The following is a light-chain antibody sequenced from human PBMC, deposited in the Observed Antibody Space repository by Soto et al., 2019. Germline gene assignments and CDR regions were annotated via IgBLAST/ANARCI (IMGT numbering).Light chain of an antibody. CDR2: DTT. CDR3: AAWDDSLSGLV. V-gene: IGLV1-47*02. Sequence: QPVLAQPPSASGTPGQRVTISCSGGSSNIGGEAVSWYQQFPGKAPKLLIFDTTQRPSGVPDRFSASKSGTSASLAISGLRSEDEADYYCAAWDDSLSGLVFGTGTKLTVL. J-gene: IGLJ1*01. CDR1: SSNIGGEA.